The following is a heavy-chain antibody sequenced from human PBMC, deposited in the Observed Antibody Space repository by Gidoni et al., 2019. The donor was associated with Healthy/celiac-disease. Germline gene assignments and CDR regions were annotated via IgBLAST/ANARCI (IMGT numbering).Heavy chain of an antibody. J-gene: IGHJ4*02. D-gene: IGHD5-18*01. CDR3: ASLGYSSGGH. CDR1: GGSFSGYY. CDR2: IKHSGHN. V-gene: IGHV4-34*01. Sequence: QVQLQQWRAGLLKPSENLSLTCAVYGGSFSGYYWSWISQPPGKGVEWIGEIKHSGHNSYYPSLKSRVTISVDTSKNQFSLNLSSVTSADASVYYCASLGYSSGGHWGQGTLVTVSS.